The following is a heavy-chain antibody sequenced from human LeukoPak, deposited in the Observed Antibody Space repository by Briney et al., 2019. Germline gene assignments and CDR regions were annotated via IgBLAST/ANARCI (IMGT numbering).Heavy chain of an antibody. D-gene: IGHD3-3*01. J-gene: IGHJ5*02. V-gene: IGHV1-2*06. Sequence: ASVKVSCKASGGTFSSYAIIWVRQAPGQGLEWMGRIIPNSGGTKYAKKFQGRVTMTRDTSISTAYMELSRLGSDDTAVYYCARERTISANWFDPWGQGTLVTVSS. CDR3: ARERTISANWFDP. CDR2: IIPNSGGT. CDR1: GGTFSSYA.